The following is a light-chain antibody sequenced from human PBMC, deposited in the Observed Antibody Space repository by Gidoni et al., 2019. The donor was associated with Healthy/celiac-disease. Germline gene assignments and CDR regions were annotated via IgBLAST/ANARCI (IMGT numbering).Light chain of an antibody. J-gene: IGKJ1*01. CDR2: GAS. Sequence: DIVLTQSPGTLSLSPGERATLSCRASQSVSSSYLAWYQQKPGQAPRLLIYGASSRATGIPDRFSGSGSGTDFTLTISRLEPEDFAVYYCQHYGSSPWTFXQXTKVEIK. CDR1: QSVSSSY. CDR3: QHYGSSPWT. V-gene: IGKV3-20*01.